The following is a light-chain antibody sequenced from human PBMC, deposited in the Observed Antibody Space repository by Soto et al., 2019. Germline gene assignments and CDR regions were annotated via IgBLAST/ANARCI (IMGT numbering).Light chain of an antibody. CDR2: EVT. Sequence: QSALTQPTSASGSPGQSVTISCTGTSSDVGGYDYVSWYQQHPGKAPKLMIYEVTIRPSGVSDRFSGSKSGNMASLTVSGLQAEDEADYYCSSYTGGNPSYVFGTGTKLTVL. CDR1: SSDVGGYDY. CDR3: SSYTGGNPSYV. J-gene: IGLJ1*01. V-gene: IGLV2-8*01.